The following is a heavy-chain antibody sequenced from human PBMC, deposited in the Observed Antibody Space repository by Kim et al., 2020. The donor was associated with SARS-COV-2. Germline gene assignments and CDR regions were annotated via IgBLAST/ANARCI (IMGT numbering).Heavy chain of an antibody. V-gene: IGHV4-34*01. D-gene: IGHD3-10*01. CDR3: ARVGITMVRGVTNNYYYYYGMDV. J-gene: IGHJ6*02. CDR1: GGSFSGYY. CDR2: INHSGST. Sequence: SETLSLTCAVYGGSFSGYYWSWIRQPPGKGLEWIGEINHSGSTNYNPSLKSRVTISVDTSKNQFSLKLSSVTAADTAVYYCARVGITMVRGVTNNYYYYYGMDVWGQGTTVTVSS.